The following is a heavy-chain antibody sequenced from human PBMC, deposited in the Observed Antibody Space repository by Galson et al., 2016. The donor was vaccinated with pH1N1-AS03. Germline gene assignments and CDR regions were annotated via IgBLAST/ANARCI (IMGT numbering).Heavy chain of an antibody. CDR2: IYGNDDK. Sequence: PALVKPTQTLTLTCTFSGFSLTTNGVGVGWIRQPPGKALEWLALIYGNDDKRYSPSLRSRGTITKDTTKNQVVLTMSNMDPADTATHYCADRQIRTNVTEGRGFEIWGQGTMVTVSS. CDR3: ADRQIRTNVTEGRGFEI. CDR1: GFSLTTNGVG. J-gene: IGHJ3*02. V-gene: IGHV2-5*01. D-gene: IGHD1-14*01.